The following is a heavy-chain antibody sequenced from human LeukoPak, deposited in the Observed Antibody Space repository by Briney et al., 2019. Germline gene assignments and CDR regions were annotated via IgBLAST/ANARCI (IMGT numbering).Heavy chain of an antibody. V-gene: IGHV4-39*01. J-gene: IGHJ3*02. CDR2: IDHSGST. Sequence: SETLSLTCTVSGGSISSSRYYWAWIRQPPGKGLECIASIDHSGSTNYNPSLKSRVTTSVDTSKNQFSLMLSSVTAADTAAYYCARSRLEWFASDAFDIWGQGTMVAVSS. CDR3: ARSRLEWFASDAFDI. CDR1: GGSISSSRYY. D-gene: IGHD3-3*01.